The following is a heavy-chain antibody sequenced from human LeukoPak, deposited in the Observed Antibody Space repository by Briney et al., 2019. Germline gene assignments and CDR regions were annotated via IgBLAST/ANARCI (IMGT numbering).Heavy chain of an antibody. CDR3: AKALPSSWYFFDY. V-gene: IGHV3-48*03. D-gene: IGHD6-13*01. CDR2: ISSSATSK. Sequence: GGSLRLSCAASGFTFFSYDTYWVRQAPGKGLEWVSYISSSATSKYYADSVKGRFTISRDNAKSSPYLQMNSLRADDTAVYYCAKALPSSWYFFDYWGQGTLVTVSS. J-gene: IGHJ4*02. CDR1: GFTFFSYD.